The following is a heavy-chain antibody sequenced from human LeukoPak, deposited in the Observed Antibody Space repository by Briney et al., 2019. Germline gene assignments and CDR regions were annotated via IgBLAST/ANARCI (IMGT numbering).Heavy chain of an antibody. J-gene: IGHJ5*02. CDR2: IYYSGST. V-gene: IGHV4-59*01. Sequence: PSETLSLTCTVSGGSISSYYWNWIRQPPGKGLEWIGYIYYSGSTNYNPSLKSRLTISLDTSRNQFSLKLSSVTAADTAFYYCAAGGVRYYDYVWGNYRLSDWFDPWGEGTLVTVSS. D-gene: IGHD3-16*02. CDR3: AAGGVRYYDYVWGNYRLSDWFDP. CDR1: GGSISSYY.